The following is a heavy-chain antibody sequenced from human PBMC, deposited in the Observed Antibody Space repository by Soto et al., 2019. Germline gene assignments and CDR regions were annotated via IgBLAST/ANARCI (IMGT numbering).Heavy chain of an antibody. CDR3: ARSMGWRDAFDI. Sequence: EVQLVESGGGLVQPGGSLRLSCAASGFTFSRYWMTWVRQAPGKGLEWLANINEEGSERYYVESVKGRFTISRDNAKNSLYLQINSLRAEDTAVYYCARSMGWRDAFDIWGQGTMVTVSS. V-gene: IGHV3-7*01. D-gene: IGHD3-10*01. CDR1: GFTFSRYW. CDR2: INEEGSER. J-gene: IGHJ3*02.